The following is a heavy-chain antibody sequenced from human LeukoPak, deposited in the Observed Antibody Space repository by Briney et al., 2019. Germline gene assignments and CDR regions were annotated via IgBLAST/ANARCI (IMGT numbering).Heavy chain of an antibody. Sequence: GGSLRLSCAASGFTFSSYRMHWVRQSPGKGLVWVSRINNDESSTSYADSVKGRFTISRDNAKNTLYLQMNSLRAEDTAVYYCARGQLEWENYYYGMDVWGQGTTVTVSS. CDR2: INNDESST. J-gene: IGHJ6*02. CDR1: GFTFSSYR. CDR3: ARGQLEWENYYYGMDV. D-gene: IGHD1-1*01. V-gene: IGHV3-74*01.